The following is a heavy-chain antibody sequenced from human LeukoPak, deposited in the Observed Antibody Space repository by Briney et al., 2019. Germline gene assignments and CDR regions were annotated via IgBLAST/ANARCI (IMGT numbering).Heavy chain of an antibody. D-gene: IGHD4-23*01. J-gene: IGHJ4*02. V-gene: IGHV3-53*01. CDR1: GFTFSSYA. CDR2: IYSGGST. CDR3: ARETVGTDSDEREYYLDY. Sequence: GGSLRLSCAASGFTFSSYAMHWVRQAPGKGLEWVSVIYSGGSTYYADSVKGRFTISRDNSKNTLYLQMNSLRAEDTAVYYCARETVGTDSDEREYYLDYWGQGTLVTVSS.